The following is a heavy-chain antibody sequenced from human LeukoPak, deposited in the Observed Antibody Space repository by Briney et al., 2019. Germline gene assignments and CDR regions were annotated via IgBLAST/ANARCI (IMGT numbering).Heavy chain of an antibody. J-gene: IGHJ4*02. CDR3: ARGVRGYYDSSGYFPFLDY. CDR1: GFTFSSNY. V-gene: IGHV3-53*01. CDR2: IYSGGST. D-gene: IGHD3-22*01. Sequence: GGSLRLSCAASGFTFSSNYMSWVRQAPGKGLEWVSVIYSGGSTYYSDSVKGRFTISRDNSKNKLYLQMNSLRAEHTAVYYCARGVRGYYDSSGYFPFLDYWGQGTLVTVSS.